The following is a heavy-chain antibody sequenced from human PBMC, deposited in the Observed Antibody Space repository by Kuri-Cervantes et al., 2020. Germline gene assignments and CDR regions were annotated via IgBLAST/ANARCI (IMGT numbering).Heavy chain of an antibody. Sequence: ETLSLTCAASGFTFSNAWMSWVRQAPGKGLEWVGRIKSKTDGGTTDYAAPVKGRFTISRDDSKNTLYLQMNSLKTEDTAVYYCTTLLWPLGNRWGPNAYWGQGNRV. CDR1: GFTFSNAW. J-gene: IGHJ4*01. CDR2: IKSKTDGGTT. V-gene: IGHV3-15*01. CDR3: TTLLWPLGNRWGPNAY. D-gene: IGHD3-10*01.